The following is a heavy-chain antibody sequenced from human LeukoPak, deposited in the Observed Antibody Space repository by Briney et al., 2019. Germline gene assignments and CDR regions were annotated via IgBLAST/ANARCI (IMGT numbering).Heavy chain of an antibody. CDR3: GRVGGWVSMDS. V-gene: IGHV4-34*01. D-gene: IGHD3-16*01. CDR1: GGSFSGCY. CDR2: INHSGST. J-gene: IGHJ5*01. Sequence: SETLSLTCAVYGGSFSGCYCSWICRPPPERLQWSVGINHSGSTNYYPSLKRRLTISVDTSKNQLSLKLLSFTTAAATVVYYGRVGGWVSMDSSGHG.